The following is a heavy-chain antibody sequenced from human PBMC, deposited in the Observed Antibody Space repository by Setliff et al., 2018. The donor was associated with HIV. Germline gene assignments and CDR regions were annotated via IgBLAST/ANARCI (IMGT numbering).Heavy chain of an antibody. Sequence: PGGSLRLSCAASGFTFSTYNMNWVRQAPGKGLEWVSSISDTRGYLYYADSVKGRFTISRDNAKNSLYLQMNSLRAEDTAVYYCARGRYESRLDYWGQGTQVTVSS. D-gene: IGHD3-22*01. CDR2: ISDTRGYL. CDR1: GFTFSTYN. CDR3: ARGRYESRLDY. V-gene: IGHV3-21*01. J-gene: IGHJ4*02.